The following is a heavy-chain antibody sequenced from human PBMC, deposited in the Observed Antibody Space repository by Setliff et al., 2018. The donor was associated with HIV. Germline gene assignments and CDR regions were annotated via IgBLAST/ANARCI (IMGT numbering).Heavy chain of an antibody. D-gene: IGHD2-2*01. CDR1: GFTFSSIW. CDR2: IKEDGSER. CDR3: ARDLVRVSAHQDDY. V-gene: IGHV3-7*03. J-gene: IGHJ4*02. Sequence: GGSLRLSCAASGFTFSSIWMSWVRQAPGRGLEWVANIKEDGSERYYADSVKGRFTISRDDATNSLYLQMNRLRAEDTAVYYCARDLVRVSAHQDDYWGQGTLVTVSS.